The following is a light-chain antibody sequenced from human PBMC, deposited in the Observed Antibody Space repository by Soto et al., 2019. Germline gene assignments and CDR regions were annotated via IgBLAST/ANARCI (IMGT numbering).Light chain of an antibody. Sequence: IQLTQSPSSLSASVGDRVTITCRASQGISSYLAWYQQKPWKAPKLLIYAASTLQSGVPSRFSGSGSGTDFTLTISSLQPEDFATYYCQQLNSYPRLTFGGGTKVEIK. CDR2: AAS. J-gene: IGKJ4*01. CDR1: QGISSY. V-gene: IGKV1-9*01. CDR3: QQLNSYPRLT.